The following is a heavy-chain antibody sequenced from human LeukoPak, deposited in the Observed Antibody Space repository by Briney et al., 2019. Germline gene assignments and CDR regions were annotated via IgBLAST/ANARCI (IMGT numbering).Heavy chain of an antibody. CDR1: GFTFSSYG. CDR2: ISYDGSNK. J-gene: IGHJ4*02. V-gene: IGHV3-30*18. CDR3: AKSLGKGIQTFDY. D-gene: IGHD3-10*01. Sequence: GGSLRLSCAASGFTFSSYGMHWVRQVPGKGLEWVAVISYDGSNKYYADSVKGRFTISRDNSKNTLYLQMNSLRAEDTAVYYCAKSLGKGIQTFDYWGQGTLVTVSS.